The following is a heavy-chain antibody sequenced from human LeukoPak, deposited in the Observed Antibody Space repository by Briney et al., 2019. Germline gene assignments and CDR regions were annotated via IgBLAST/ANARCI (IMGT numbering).Heavy chain of an antibody. CDR2: ISDSGGSA. D-gene: IGHD3-22*01. CDR1: GFTFNTYA. J-gene: IGHJ4*02. V-gene: IGHV3-23*01. CDR3: ARDRAGQYYYDSSGSYLAHFDY. Sequence: GGSLRLSCAASGFTFNTYAMSWVRQAPGKGLEWVSAISDSGGSAYYADSVKGRFTISRDNSKNTLYLQMNSLRAEDTAVYYCARDRAGQYYYDSSGSYLAHFDYWGQGTLVTVSS.